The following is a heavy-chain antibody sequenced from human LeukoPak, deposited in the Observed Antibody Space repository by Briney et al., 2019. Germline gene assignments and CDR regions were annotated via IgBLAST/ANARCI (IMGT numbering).Heavy chain of an antibody. Sequence: PGGSLRLSCAASGFTFSNAWMSWVRQAPGKGLEWVGRIKSKTDGGTTDYAAPVKGRFTISRDDSKNTLYLQMSSLKTEDTAVYYCTTMDIVVVPAADYWGQGTLVTVSS. V-gene: IGHV3-15*01. CDR2: IKSKTDGGTT. CDR1: GFTFSNAW. J-gene: IGHJ4*02. D-gene: IGHD2-2*03. CDR3: TTMDIVVVPAADY.